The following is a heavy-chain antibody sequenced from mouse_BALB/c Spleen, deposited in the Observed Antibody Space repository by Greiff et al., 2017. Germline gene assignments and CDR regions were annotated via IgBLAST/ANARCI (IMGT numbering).Heavy chain of an antibody. CDR2: IWGGGST. V-gene: IGHV2-6-5*01. D-gene: IGHD2-4*01. CDR1: GFSLTDYG. J-gene: IGHJ2*01. Sequence: VQLQQSGPGLVAPSQSLSITCTVSGFSLTDYGVSWIRQPPGKGLEWLGVIWGGGSTYYNSALKSRLSISKDNSKSQVFLKMNSLQTDDTAMYYCAKTYDYDSYYFDYWGQGTTLTVSS. CDR3: AKTYDYDSYYFDY.